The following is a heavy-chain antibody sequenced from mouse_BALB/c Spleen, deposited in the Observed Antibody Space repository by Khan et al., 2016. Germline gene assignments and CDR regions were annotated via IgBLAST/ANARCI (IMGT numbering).Heavy chain of an antibody. Sequence: EVQLQESGPDLVKPSQSLSLTCTVTGYSITSHYSWHWIRHFPGNKLEWMGNINYSGSTNYNPSLKSRISITRDTSKNQFFLQLNSVTTEDTATYYCATSSSGYWYYFDYWGHGTALTVSS. J-gene: IGHJ2*01. CDR3: ATSSSGYWYYFDY. D-gene: IGHD3-1*01. CDR1: GYSITSHYS. V-gene: IGHV3-1*02. CDR2: INYSGST.